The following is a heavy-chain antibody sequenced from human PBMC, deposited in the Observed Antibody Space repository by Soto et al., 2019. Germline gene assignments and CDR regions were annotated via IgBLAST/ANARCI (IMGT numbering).Heavy chain of an antibody. CDR1: GFTFSSYS. CDR3: ARDSTITYYGSGSYSYYFDY. J-gene: IGHJ4*02. CDR2: ISSSSSTI. V-gene: IGHV3-48*02. D-gene: IGHD3-10*01. Sequence: GGSLRLSCAASGFTFSSYSMNWVRQAPGKGLEWVSYISSSSSTIYYADSVKGRFTISRDNAKNSLYLQMNSLRDEDTAVYYCARDSTITYYGSGSYSYYFDYWGQGTLVTVSS.